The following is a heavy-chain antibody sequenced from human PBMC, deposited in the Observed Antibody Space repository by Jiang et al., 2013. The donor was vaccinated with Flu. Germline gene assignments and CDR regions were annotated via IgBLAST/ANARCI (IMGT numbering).Heavy chain of an antibody. CDR2: INHSGST. Sequence: LLKPSETLSLTCAVYGGSFSGYYWTWIRQPPGKGLEWIGEINHSGSTNYNPSLKSRVTISVDTSKNQFSLKLSSVTAADTAVYYCARGAFYSSSSPVFYFDYWGQGTLVTVSS. V-gene: IGHV4-34*01. CDR1: GGSFSGYY. D-gene: IGHD6-6*01. CDR3: ARGAFYSSSSPVFYFDY. J-gene: IGHJ4*02.